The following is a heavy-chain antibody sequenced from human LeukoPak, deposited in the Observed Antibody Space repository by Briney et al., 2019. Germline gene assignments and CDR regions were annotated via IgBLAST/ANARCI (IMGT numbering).Heavy chain of an antibody. CDR2: IYYSGST. CDR1: GGSISSYY. CDR3: AGRPSGSGSYGFDP. D-gene: IGHD3-10*01. V-gene: IGHV4-59*01. J-gene: IGHJ5*02. Sequence: SETLSLTCTVSGGSISSYYWSWIRQPPGKGLEWLGYIYYSGSTNYNPSLKSRVTISVDTSKNQFSLKLSSVTAADTAVYYCAGRPSGSGSYGFDPWGQETLVTVSS.